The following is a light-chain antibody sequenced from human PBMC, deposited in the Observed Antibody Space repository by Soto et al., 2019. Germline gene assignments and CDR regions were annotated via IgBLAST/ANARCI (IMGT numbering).Light chain of an antibody. J-gene: IGKJ5*01. CDR2: DVS. CDR3: QQRSDWLPIT. V-gene: IGKV3-11*01. CDR1: QSVSES. Sequence: EIVLTQSPATLSLSPGERATHSCRASQSVSESLAWYQQKPGQAPRLLIYDVSYRATGIPVRFSGSGSGTDFTLTISSLEPEDFAVYYCQQRSDWLPITFGQGTRLEIK.